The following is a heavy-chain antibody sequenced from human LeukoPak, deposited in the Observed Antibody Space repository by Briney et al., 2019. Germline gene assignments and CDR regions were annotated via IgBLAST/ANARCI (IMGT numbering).Heavy chain of an antibody. CDR2: MNPNSGNT. J-gene: IGHJ4*02. CDR1: GSTFTSYA. CDR3: ARGGYYFDY. Sequence: ASVKLSCKAPGSTFTSYAFEWVRQATGQGLEWMGLMNPNSGNTGYAQKFHARVTMTMNTSISTAYMELSSLRPPDTAVYSCARGGYYFDYWGQGTLLTVSS. V-gene: IGHV1-8*01.